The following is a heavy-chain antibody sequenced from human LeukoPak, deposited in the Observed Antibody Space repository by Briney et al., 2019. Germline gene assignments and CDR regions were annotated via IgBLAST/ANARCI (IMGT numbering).Heavy chain of an antibody. CDR1: GGSISSYY. Sequence: SETLSLTCTVSGGSISSYYWSWIRQPPGEVLGWIGYIHYSGSTTYNPSLKSRVTISVDTSKKQFSLKLSSVTAADTAVYYCACSCSGGSCYSIAYGAYDIWGQGTMVTVSS. J-gene: IGHJ3*02. D-gene: IGHD2-15*01. CDR2: IHYSGST. V-gene: IGHV4-59*01. CDR3: ACSCSGGSCYSIAYGAYDI.